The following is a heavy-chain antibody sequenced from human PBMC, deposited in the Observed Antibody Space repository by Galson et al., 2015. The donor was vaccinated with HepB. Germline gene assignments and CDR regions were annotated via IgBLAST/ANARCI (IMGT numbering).Heavy chain of an antibody. V-gene: IGHV3-66*02. CDR2: IYSGGST. Sequence: SLRLSCAASGFTVSSNYMSWVRQAPGKGLEWVSVIYSGGSTYYADSVKGRFTISRDNSKNTLYLQMNSLRAEDAAVYYCARSSRWELHHDAFDIWGQGTMVTVSS. CDR1: GFTVSSNY. D-gene: IGHD1-26*01. CDR3: ARSSRWELHHDAFDI. J-gene: IGHJ3*02.